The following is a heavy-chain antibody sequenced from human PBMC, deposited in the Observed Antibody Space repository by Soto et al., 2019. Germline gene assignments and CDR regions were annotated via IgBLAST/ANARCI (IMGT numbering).Heavy chain of an antibody. CDR2: INPAGSVT. V-gene: IGHV1-46*01. D-gene: IGHD2-15*01. CDR3: ARVCSGGSCYPPHYYGMDV. J-gene: IGHJ6*02. CDR1: GISFINHY. Sequence: GASVKVSCKASGISFINHYVHWVRQAPGQGPEWMGVINPAGSVTVYALKLQGRVTITADKSTSTAYMELSSLRSEDTAVYYCARVCSGGSCYPPHYYGMDVWGQGTTVTVFS.